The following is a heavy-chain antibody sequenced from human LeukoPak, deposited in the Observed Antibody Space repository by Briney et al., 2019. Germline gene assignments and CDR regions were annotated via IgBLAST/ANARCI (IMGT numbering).Heavy chain of an antibody. CDR2: IFPRDSDT. CDR3: ARLSNIVVVPAAPLGY. CDR1: GYTFTNYW. J-gene: IGHJ4*02. V-gene: IGHV5-51*01. Sequence: GESLKISCQGSGYTFTNYWIGWVRQMPGKGLEWMGFIFPRDSDTTYSPSFQGQVTISADKSINTAYLQWRSLKASDTAMYYCARLSNIVVVPAAPLGYWGQGTLVTVSS. D-gene: IGHD2-2*01.